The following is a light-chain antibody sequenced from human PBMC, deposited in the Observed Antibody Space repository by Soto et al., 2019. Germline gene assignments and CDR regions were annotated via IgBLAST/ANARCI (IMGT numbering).Light chain of an antibody. V-gene: IGKV1-5*01. CDR3: QQYSSYSRT. J-gene: IGKJ1*01. CDR2: DAS. Sequence: DRQMTQSPYTLSASVGARVTITCRARQGISTWLAWYQQKPGTAPKLLIYDASSLESGVPSKFSGSGSGTELTITISSLQPDDYETYYCQQYSSYSRTFGQGTKVDIK. CDR1: QGISTW.